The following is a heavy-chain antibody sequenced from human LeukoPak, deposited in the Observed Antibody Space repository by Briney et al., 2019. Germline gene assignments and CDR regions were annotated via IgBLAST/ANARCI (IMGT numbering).Heavy chain of an antibody. V-gene: IGHV3-74*01. D-gene: IGHD6-19*01. CDR2: INSDGSSK. Sequence: GFLRLSCAASGFTFGNVWMDWVRQAPGQGLVWVSRINSDGSSKSYADSVKGRFTISRDNAKNTLYLQMNSLRAEDTAVYYCARVPYSSGWGPDYWGQGTLVTVSS. J-gene: IGHJ4*02. CDR1: GFTFGNVW. CDR3: ARVPYSSGWGPDY.